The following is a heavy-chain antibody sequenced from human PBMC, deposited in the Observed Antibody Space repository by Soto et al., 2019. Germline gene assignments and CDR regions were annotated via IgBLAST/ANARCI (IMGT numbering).Heavy chain of an antibody. CDR2: IYYSGST. J-gene: IGHJ5*02. V-gene: IGHV4-31*03. CDR1: GGSISSGGYY. D-gene: IGHD3-10*01. CDR3: AREEVAYYDSGSYNWFDP. Sequence: QVQLQESGPGLVKPSQTLSLTCTVSGGSISSGGYYWSWIRQYPGKGLEGIGYIYYSGSTYYNPSLKSRVTISVDTSNNQFSLKLSFVTAADTAVYYCAREEVAYYDSGSYNWFDPWGQGILVTVSS.